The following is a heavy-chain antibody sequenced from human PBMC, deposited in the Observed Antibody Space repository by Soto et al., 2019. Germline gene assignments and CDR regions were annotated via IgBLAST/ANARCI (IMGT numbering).Heavy chain of an antibody. Sequence: QITLNESGPTLVKPTQTLTLTCTFSGFSLTTSGVGVGWIRQSPGKAPEWLALIYWDDDKRYSSSLKSRLTITKDTSKNPVVLTMANLDPADTATYYCAHRVLRTVFGLVTTTAIYFDFWGQGTPVAVSS. CDR2: IYWDDDK. V-gene: IGHV2-5*02. CDR3: AHRVLRTVFGLVTTTAIYFDF. CDR1: GFSLTTSGVG. J-gene: IGHJ4*02. D-gene: IGHD3-3*01.